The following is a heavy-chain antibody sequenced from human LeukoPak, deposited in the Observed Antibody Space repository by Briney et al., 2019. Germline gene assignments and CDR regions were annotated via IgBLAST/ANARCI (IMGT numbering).Heavy chain of an antibody. V-gene: IGHV3-74*01. D-gene: IGHD1-14*01. CDR3: ATQQGGNLAY. Sequence: GGSLRLSCAASGLTFSSHWMHWVRHAPGKGLVWVSRITNDGSSTTYADSVKGRFTISRDNAKNMLYLQVNSLRAEDTAAYYCATQQGGNLAYWGQGTLVTVSS. J-gene: IGHJ4*02. CDR1: GLTFSSHW. CDR2: ITNDGSST.